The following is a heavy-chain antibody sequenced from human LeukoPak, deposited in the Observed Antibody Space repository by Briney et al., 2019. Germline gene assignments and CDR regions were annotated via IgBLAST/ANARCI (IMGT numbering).Heavy chain of an antibody. CDR1: GFTVSSNY. CDR3: ARTYYYDSSGYYHFDY. CDR2: ISSSSSYI. Sequence: GGSLRLSCAASGFTVSSNYMNWVRQAPGKGLEWVSSISSSSSYIYYADSVKGRFTISRDNAKNSLYLQMNSLRAEDTAVYYCARTYYYDSSGYYHFDYWGQGTLVTVSS. J-gene: IGHJ4*02. V-gene: IGHV3-21*01. D-gene: IGHD3-22*01.